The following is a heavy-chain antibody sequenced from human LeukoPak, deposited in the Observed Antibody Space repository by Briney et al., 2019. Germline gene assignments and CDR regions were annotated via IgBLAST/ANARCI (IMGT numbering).Heavy chain of an antibody. J-gene: IGHJ4*02. D-gene: IGHD3-22*01. V-gene: IGHV3-7*01. CDR3: ASQDSSGYYDY. CDR1: GFIFSDYN. CDR2: IKQDGSEK. Sequence: GGSLRLSCEASGFIFSDYNMNWVRQAPGKGLEWVANIKQDGSEKYYVDSVKGRFTISRDNAKNSLYLQMNSLRAEDTAVYYYASQDSSGYYDYWGQGTLVTVSS.